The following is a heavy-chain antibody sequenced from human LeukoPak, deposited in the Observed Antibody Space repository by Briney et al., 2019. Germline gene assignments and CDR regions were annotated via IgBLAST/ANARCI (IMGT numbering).Heavy chain of an antibody. CDR1: GFTFSSYS. CDR2: ISSSSSYI. Sequence: EGSLRLSCAASGFTFSSYSMNWVRQAPGNGLEWVSSISSSSSYIYYADSVKGRFTISRDNAKNSLYLQMNSLRAEDTAVYYCARLAATVDYWGQGTLVTVSS. D-gene: IGHD6-25*01. CDR3: ARLAATVDY. V-gene: IGHV3-21*01. J-gene: IGHJ4*02.